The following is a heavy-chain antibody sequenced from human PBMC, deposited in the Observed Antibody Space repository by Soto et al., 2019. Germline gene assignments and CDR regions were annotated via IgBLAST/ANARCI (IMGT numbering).Heavy chain of an antibody. CDR3: ERDPDGINDFDY. D-gene: IGHD1-1*01. J-gene: IGHJ4*02. V-gene: IGHV3-48*02. Sequence: GGSLRLSCVASGFAFSNYAMNWVRLAPGKGLEWISFISRGGTTTHYADSVKGRFSISRDDAKNSLYLDMSSLRDEDTAVYYCERDPDGINDFDYWSQGTLVTVSS. CDR2: ISRGGTTT. CDR1: GFAFSNYA.